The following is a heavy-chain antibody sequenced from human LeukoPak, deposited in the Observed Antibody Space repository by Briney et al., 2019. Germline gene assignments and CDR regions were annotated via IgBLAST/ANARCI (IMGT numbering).Heavy chain of an antibody. D-gene: IGHD6-19*01. V-gene: IGHV4-34*01. Sequence: SETLSLTCAVYGGSFSGYYWSWIRQPPGKGLEWIGEINRSGSTNYNPSLKSRVTISVDTSKNQFSLKLSSVTAADTAVYYCARAVGYSSGWYRLWGQGTMVTVSS. CDR3: ARAVGYSSGWYRL. CDR1: GGSFSGYY. J-gene: IGHJ3*01. CDR2: INRSGST.